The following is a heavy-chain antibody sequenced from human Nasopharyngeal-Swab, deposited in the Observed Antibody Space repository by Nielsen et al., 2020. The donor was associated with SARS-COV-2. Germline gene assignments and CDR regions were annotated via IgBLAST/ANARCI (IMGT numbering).Heavy chain of an antibody. J-gene: IGHJ3*02. CDR2: IIPIFGTA. CDR3: ARGFWGRTNGTTRYDAFDI. Sequence: SVKVSCKASGGTFSSYSISWVRQAPGQGLEWMGGIIPIFGTANYAQKFQGRVTITADESTSKAYMELSSLRSEDTAVYYCARGFWGRTNGTTRYDAFDIWGQGTMVTVSS. D-gene: IGHD1-1*01. V-gene: IGHV1-69*13. CDR1: GGTFSSYS.